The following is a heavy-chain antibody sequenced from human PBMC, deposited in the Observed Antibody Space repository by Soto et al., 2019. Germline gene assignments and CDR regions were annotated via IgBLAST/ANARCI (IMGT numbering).Heavy chain of an antibody. CDR3: AGERAHYGMGV. V-gene: IGHV1-8*01. Sequence: QVQLVQSGAEVKKPGASVKVSCKASGYTFTSYDIDWVRQATGQGLEWMGWMNPNSGNTGYAQKFPXXGTMDTNTSISTAYMGLSSLSSEDTAVYYRAGERAHYGMGVWGQGTTVTVSS. CDR1: GYTFTSYD. J-gene: IGHJ6*02. CDR2: MNPNSGNT. D-gene: IGHD6-25*01.